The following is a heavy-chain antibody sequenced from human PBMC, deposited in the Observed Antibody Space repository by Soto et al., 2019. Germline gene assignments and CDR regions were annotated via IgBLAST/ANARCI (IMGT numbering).Heavy chain of an antibody. Sequence: QITLKESGPTLVKPTQTLTLTCTFSGFSLSTSGVGVGWIRQPPGKALEWLAVIYWDDSYHYTPSLRSRLTIPKDTSKNQLVLTMTNMHPVDTATYYCAHKGYGDYPLDYWGQGTLVTVSS. CDR1: GFSLSTSGVG. CDR3: AHKGYGDYPLDY. J-gene: IGHJ4*02. V-gene: IGHV2-5*02. D-gene: IGHD4-17*01. CDR2: IYWDDSY.